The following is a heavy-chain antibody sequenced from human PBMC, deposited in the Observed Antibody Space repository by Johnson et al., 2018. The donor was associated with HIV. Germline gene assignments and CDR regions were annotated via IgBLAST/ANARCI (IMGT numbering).Heavy chain of an antibody. CDR2: ISYDGKNK. Sequence: QVQLVESGGGVVRPGRSLRLSCAASGFTFNNYGMHWVRQAPGKGLEWVAVISYDGKNKYFGDSVKGRFTISRDNSKNTLYLHMNSLRVEDTAVYYCARENWGQRMNAFDIWGQGTMVTVSS. V-gene: IGHV3-30*03. CDR3: ARENWGQRMNAFDI. D-gene: IGHD7-27*01. J-gene: IGHJ3*02. CDR1: GFTFNNYG.